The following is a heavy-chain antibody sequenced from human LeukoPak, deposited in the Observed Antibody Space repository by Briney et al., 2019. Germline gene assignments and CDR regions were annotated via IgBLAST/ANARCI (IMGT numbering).Heavy chain of an antibody. Sequence: SETLSLTCTVSGGSISSYYWSWIRQPPEKGLEWIGYIYYSGTTDYNPSLKSRVTISVDTSNNQFSLKVSSVTAADTAVYYCARSSGAYRSFDYWGQGSLVTVSS. CDR1: GGSISSYY. D-gene: IGHD1-26*01. J-gene: IGHJ4*02. CDR3: ARSSGAYRSFDY. V-gene: IGHV4-59*01. CDR2: IYYSGTT.